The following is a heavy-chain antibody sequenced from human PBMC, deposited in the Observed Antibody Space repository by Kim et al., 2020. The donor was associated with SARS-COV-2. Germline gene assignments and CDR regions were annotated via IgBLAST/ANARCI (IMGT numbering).Heavy chain of an antibody. D-gene: IGHD3-16*02. CDR3: ARGHVGALSSNDY. Sequence: AASRKVRFTVPREHAKSTLYLQMNSLRAEDTAVYYCARGHVGALSSNDYWGQGTLVTVSS. J-gene: IGHJ4*02. V-gene: IGHV3-74*01.